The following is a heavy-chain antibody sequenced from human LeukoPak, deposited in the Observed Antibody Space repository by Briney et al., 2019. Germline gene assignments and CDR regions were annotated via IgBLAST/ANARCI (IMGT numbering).Heavy chain of an antibody. J-gene: IGHJ4*02. CDR3: AKDSRRYSGSSAFDN. CDR1: GFTFDDYA. Sequence: PGGSLRLSCAASGFTFDDYAIHWVRQAPGKGLEWVSGISWNSGSIGYADSVKGRFTISRDNAKNSLYLQMNSLRAEDTALYYCAKDSRRYSGSSAFDNWGQGTLVTVSS. V-gene: IGHV3-9*01. CDR2: ISWNSGSI. D-gene: IGHD1-26*01.